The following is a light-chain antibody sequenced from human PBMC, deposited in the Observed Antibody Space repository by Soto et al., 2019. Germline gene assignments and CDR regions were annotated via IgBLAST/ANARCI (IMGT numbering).Light chain of an antibody. CDR3: QQYYSTPPLT. Sequence: DIVLTQSPDSLAVSLGARATINCKSSQSVFYSSNNQTYLAWYQQKPGQPPKLLIYWASTRESGVPDRFSGRGSGTDFNLTISSLQAEDVAVYYCQQYYSTPPLTFGGGTKVESK. J-gene: IGKJ4*01. V-gene: IGKV4-1*01. CDR2: WAS. CDR1: QSVFYSSNNQTY.